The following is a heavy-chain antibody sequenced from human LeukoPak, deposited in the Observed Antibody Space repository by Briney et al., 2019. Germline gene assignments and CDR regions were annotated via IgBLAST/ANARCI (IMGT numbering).Heavy chain of an antibody. CDR1: GFTFSSYE. D-gene: IGHD5-18*01. Sequence: GGSLRLSCAASGFTFSSYEMNWVRQAPGKGLEWVSYISSSGSTIYYADSVKGRFTISRDNAKNSLYLQMNSLRAEDTAVYYCARDKEGIQLWKKAHHYYYYMDVWGKGTTVTVSS. CDR3: ARDKEGIQLWKKAHHYYYYMDV. J-gene: IGHJ6*03. CDR2: ISSSGSTI. V-gene: IGHV3-48*03.